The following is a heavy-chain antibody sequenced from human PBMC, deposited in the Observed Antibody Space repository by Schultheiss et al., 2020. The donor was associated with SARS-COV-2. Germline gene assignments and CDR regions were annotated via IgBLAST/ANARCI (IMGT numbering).Heavy chain of an antibody. CDR3: ARHSFPVHYFDY. Sequence: SETLSLTCTVSGGSISSYYWSWIRQPPGKGLEWIGEINHSGSTNYNPSLKSRVTISVDTSKNQFSLKLSSVTAADTAVYYCARHSFPVHYFDYWGQGTLVTVSS. V-gene: IGHV4-59*08. J-gene: IGHJ4*02. D-gene: IGHD6-6*01. CDR1: GGSISSYY. CDR2: INHSGST.